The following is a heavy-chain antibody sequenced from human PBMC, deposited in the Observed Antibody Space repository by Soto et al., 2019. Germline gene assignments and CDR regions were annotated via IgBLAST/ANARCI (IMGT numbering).Heavy chain of an antibody. J-gene: IGHJ4*02. D-gene: IGHD2-15*01. CDR1: GFTFSNAW. CDR2: IKSKTDGGTT. V-gene: IGHV3-15*01. Sequence: PWGSLRLSCAASGFTFSNAWMSWVRQAPGKGLEWVGRIKSKTDGGTTDYAAPVKGRFTISRDHSKNTLYLQMNSLKTEDTAVYYCTTDCSGGSCYLAGPYWGQGTLVTVSS. CDR3: TTDCSGGSCYLAGPY.